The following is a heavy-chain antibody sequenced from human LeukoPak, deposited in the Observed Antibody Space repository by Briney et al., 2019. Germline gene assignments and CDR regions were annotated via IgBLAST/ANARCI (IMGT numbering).Heavy chain of an antibody. V-gene: IGHV4-61*02. Sequence: TLSLTCTVSGGALSSGSYYSSCIWQPPGKGLEWIGRIYNSGSTNSNPSLKSRVTISVDTSKNQFSLKLSSVTAADTAVYYCARGPPYAPGVLDVWGKGTTVTMSS. CDR1: GGALSSGSYY. D-gene: IGHD7-27*01. J-gene: IGHJ6*04. CDR2: IYNSGST. CDR3: ARGPPYAPGVLDV.